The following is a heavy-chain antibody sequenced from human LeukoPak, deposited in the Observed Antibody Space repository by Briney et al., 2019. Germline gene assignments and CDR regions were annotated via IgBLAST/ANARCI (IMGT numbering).Heavy chain of an antibody. CDR1: GVTFSSYA. Sequence: PGGSLRLSCAASGVTFSSYAMHWVRQAPGKGLEWVAVISYDGSNKYYADSVKGRFTISRDNSKNTLYLQMNSLRAEDTAVYYCARTAMVTYYFDYWGQGTLVTVSS. J-gene: IGHJ4*02. D-gene: IGHD5-18*01. V-gene: IGHV3-30-3*01. CDR3: ARTAMVTYYFDY. CDR2: ISYDGSNK.